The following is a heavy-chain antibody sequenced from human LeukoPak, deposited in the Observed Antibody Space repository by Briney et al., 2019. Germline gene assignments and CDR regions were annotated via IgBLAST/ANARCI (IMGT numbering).Heavy chain of an antibody. CDR1: GYTFISYA. CDR3: ARDLNDFWSPGY. CDR2: INAGNGNT. J-gene: IGHJ4*02. Sequence: ASVKVSCKASGYTFISYAMHWVRQAPGQRLEWMGWINAGNGNTKYSQKFQGRVPIIRDTSASTAYMELSSLRSEDTAVYYCARDLNDFWSPGYWGQRTLVTVS. D-gene: IGHD3-3*01. V-gene: IGHV1-3*01.